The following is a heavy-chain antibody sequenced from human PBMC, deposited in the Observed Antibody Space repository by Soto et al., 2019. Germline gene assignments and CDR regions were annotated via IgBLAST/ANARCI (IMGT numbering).Heavy chain of an antibody. CDR2: FYYTGST. CDR3: ARLQRTVTAYYYYYDMDV. Sequence: QVQLQESGPGLVKPSETLSLTCTVSGGSISSNFWSWIRHPPRKGLEWIGNFYYTGSTNYNASLKSRVTISVDTSKNQFSLKLSSVTAADTAVYYCARLQRTVTAYYYYYDMDVWGQGTTVTVSS. V-gene: IGHV4-59*01. J-gene: IGHJ6*02. CDR1: GGSISSNF. D-gene: IGHD2-21*02.